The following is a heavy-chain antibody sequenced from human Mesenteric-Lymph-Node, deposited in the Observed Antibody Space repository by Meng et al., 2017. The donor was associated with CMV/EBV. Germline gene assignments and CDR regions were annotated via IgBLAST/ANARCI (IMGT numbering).Heavy chain of an antibody. CDR1: GYTFTYYH. CDR3: ARVSGSGWHFDY. V-gene: IGHV1-2*02. CDR2: INPNSGGT. Sequence: CKTSGYTFTYYHVHWVRQAPGQGLEWMGWINPNSGGTNYALKFHGRVTMTRDTSIRTAYMEMSGLKSDDTAVYYCARVSGSGWHFDYWGQGTPVTVSS. J-gene: IGHJ4*02. D-gene: IGHD6-19*01.